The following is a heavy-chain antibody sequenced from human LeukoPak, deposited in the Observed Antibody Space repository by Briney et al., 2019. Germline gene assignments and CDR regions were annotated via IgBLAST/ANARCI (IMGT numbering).Heavy chain of an antibody. V-gene: IGHV1-2*02. CDR2: INPNSGGT. J-gene: IGHJ5*02. D-gene: IGHD2-15*01. CDR1: GYTFTGYY. CDR3: TLGYCSGSSCFEKGFWFDP. Sequence: ASVKVSCKASGYTFTGYYMHWVRPAPGQGLEWMGWINPNSGGTNYAQKFQGRVTMTRDTSISTAYMELSRLRSDDTAVFYCTLGYCSGSSCFEKGFWFDPWGQGTLVTASS.